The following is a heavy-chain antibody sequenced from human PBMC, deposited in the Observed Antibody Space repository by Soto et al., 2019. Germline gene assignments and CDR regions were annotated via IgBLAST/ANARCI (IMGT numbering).Heavy chain of an antibody. J-gene: IGHJ4*02. CDR3: ARGATRIQLWPFDY. Sequence: WTWIRQSPGKGLEWIGEINHAGSTNYGASLKSRVTMSVDTSKNQFSLRLTSVTAADTAVYYCARGATRIQLWPFDYWGQGILVTVSS. D-gene: IGHD5-18*01. V-gene: IGHV4-34*01. CDR2: INHAGST.